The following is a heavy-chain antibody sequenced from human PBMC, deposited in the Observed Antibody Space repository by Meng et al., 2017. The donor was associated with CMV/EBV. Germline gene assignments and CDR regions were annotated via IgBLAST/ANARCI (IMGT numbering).Heavy chain of an antibody. J-gene: IGHJ1*01. V-gene: IGHV4-39*01. D-gene: IGHD3-16*01. CDR3: ARLGQYRYFQH. Sequence: SETLSLTCAVYGGSISSSSYYWGWIRQPPGKGLEWIGSIYYSGSTYYNPSLKSRVTISVDTSKNQFSLKLSSVTAADTAVYYCARLGQYRYFQHWGQGTLVTVSS. CDR1: GGSISSSSYY. CDR2: IYYSGST.